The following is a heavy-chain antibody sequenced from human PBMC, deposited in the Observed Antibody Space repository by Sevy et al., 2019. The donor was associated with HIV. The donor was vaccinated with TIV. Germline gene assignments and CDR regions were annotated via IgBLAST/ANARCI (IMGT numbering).Heavy chain of an antibody. CDR3: ARDPTFSSDTRGYYPFDS. CDR2: ISYDGSNK. CDR1: GFTFSNYA. D-gene: IGHD3-22*01. V-gene: IGHV3-30*04. Sequence: GGSLRLSCAASGFTFSNYAIHWVRRAPGKGLESVAVISYDGSNKHYAASVKGRFTISRDNSRNTLFLQMNSLRLDDTAVYYCARDPTFSSDTRGYYPFDSWGQGALVTVSS. J-gene: IGHJ4*02.